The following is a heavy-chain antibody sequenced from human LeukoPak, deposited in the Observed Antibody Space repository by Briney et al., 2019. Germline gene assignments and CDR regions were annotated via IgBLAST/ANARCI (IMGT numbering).Heavy chain of an antibody. V-gene: IGHV4-4*07. Sequence: SETLSLTCTLSGGSISSFYWSWIRQPAGKGLEWIGRLYTTGNTNYNPSLKSRVTMSLDTSKNQFSLKLSSLTAADTAVYYCARVTGYVIEDYFDYWGQGTLVTVSS. D-gene: IGHD3-22*01. J-gene: IGHJ4*02. CDR1: GGSISSFY. CDR3: ARVTGYVIEDYFDY. CDR2: LYTTGNT.